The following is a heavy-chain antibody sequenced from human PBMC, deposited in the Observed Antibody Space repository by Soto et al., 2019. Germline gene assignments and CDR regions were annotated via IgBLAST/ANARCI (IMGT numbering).Heavy chain of an antibody. D-gene: IGHD3-3*01. CDR1: GFTFGSDA. V-gene: IGHV3-30*04. CDR2: ISYDGRNK. CDR3: VRDFATVYDF. J-gene: IGHJ4*02. Sequence: GGSLRLSCAASGFTFGSDAMHWVRQAPGKGLEWVALISYDGRNKYYGDSVKGRFSISRDNSRNTLYLQMNSLRAEDTSVYYCVRDFATVYDFWGQGMLVTVSS.